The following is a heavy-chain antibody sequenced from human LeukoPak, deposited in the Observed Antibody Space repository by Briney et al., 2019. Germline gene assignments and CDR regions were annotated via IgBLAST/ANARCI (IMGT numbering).Heavy chain of an antibody. CDR1: GITLSNYG. V-gene: IGHV3-23*01. CDR2: ISDSGGST. J-gene: IGHJ4*02. CDR3: AKRGVVIRVILVGFHEEAYYFDS. Sequence: GGSLRLSCAVSGITLSNYGMSWVRQAPGKGQEWVAGISDSGGSTNYADSVKGRFTISRDSPKNTLYLQMTSLRAEDTAVYFCAKRGVVIRVILVGFHEEAYYFDSWGQGALVTVSS. D-gene: IGHD3-22*01.